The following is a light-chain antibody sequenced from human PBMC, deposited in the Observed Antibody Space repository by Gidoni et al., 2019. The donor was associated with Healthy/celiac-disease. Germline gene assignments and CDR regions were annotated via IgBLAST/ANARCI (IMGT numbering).Light chain of an antibody. Sequence: ELVLTHSPATLSLSPGERATLSCRASQSVSSYLAWYQQKPVQATRLLIYDASNRATGIPARFSGSGYGTDFNLTIISLEPEDFAVYYCQQRSNWPRTFGQGTKLEIK. CDR3: QQRSNWPRT. J-gene: IGKJ2*01. CDR1: QSVSSY. CDR2: DAS. V-gene: IGKV3-11*01.